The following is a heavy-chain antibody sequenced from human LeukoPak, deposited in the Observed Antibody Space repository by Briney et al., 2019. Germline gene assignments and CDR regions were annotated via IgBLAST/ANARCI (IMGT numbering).Heavy chain of an antibody. V-gene: IGHV4-4*07. D-gene: IGHD5-18*01. Sequence: SETLSLTCTVSGGSICSYYWSWIRQPAGKGLEWIGRIYTSGSTNYNPSLKSRVTMSVDTSKNQFSLKLSSVTAADSAVYYCARHAKTGGYSYGLSRYYFDYWGQGTLVTVSS. CDR3: ARHAKTGGYSYGLSRYYFDY. CDR2: IYTSGST. J-gene: IGHJ4*02. CDR1: GGSICSYY.